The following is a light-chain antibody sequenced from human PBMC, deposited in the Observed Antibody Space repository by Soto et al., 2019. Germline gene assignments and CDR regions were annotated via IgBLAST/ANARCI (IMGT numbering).Light chain of an antibody. Sequence: EIVMTQSPATLSVSPGERATLSCRASQSVSSDLAWYEQKPGQAPRLLIYGASSRATGIPDRFSGSGSGTDFTLTISRLEPEDFAVYYCQQYGSSQFTFGPGTKVDIK. J-gene: IGKJ3*01. V-gene: IGKV3-20*01. CDR2: GAS. CDR1: QSVSSD. CDR3: QQYGSSQFT.